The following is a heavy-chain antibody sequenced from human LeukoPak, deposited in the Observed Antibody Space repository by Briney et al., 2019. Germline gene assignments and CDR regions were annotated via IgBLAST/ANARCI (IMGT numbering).Heavy chain of an antibody. CDR2: IYPVDSDT. J-gene: IGHJ6*03. CDR1: AHSFTSYW. D-gene: IGHD3-3*01. CDR3: ARITRSGGDDYDSWLGYSTYYYYYMDI. Sequence: GQSLQISCKGSAHSFTSYWIGWARQMPGKGLGWMGIIYPVDSDTRYSTSFQGQVTISVDKSISTAYPQWSSLTASDTAMYYCARITRSGGDDYDSWLGYSTYYYYYMDISGKGTTVTVSS. V-gene: IGHV5-51*01.